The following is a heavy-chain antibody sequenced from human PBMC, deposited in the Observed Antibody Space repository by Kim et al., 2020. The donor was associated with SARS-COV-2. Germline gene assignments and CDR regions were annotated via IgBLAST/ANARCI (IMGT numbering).Heavy chain of an antibody. CDR2: FEPEDGET. CDR3: TAKSLRPASVIDY. D-gene: IGHD4-17*01. CDR1: RDSLTKFS. V-gene: IGHV1-24*01. J-gene: IGHJ4*02. Sequence: ASVKVSCKVSRDSLTKFSMHWVRQAPGKGLEWMGGFEPEDGETIYAQKFQDRVTMTEDTSTETAYMKLSSLRSEDTAVYFCTAKSLRPASVIDYWGQGTLVTVSS.